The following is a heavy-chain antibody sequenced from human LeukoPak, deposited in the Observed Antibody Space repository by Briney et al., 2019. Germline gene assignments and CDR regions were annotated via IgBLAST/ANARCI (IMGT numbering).Heavy chain of an antibody. J-gene: IGHJ4*02. CDR1: GGSISSYY. D-gene: IGHD5-24*01. CDR3: ARREGYKGYCFDY. Sequence: SETLSLTCTVSGGSISSYYWSWIRQPPGKGLEWIGYIYYSGSTNYNPSLKSRVTISVDTSKNQFSLKLSSVTAADTAVYYCARREGYKGYCFDYWVRVTLVNVSS. CDR2: IYYSGST. V-gene: IGHV4-59*01.